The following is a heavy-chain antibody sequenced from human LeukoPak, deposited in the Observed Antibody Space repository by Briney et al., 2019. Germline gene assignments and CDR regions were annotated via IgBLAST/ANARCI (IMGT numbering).Heavy chain of an antibody. V-gene: IGHV3-43D*03. D-gene: IGHD3-10*02. CDR2: ISRDGSSP. CDR1: GFTFDDYA. CDR3: AELGITMIGGV. J-gene: IGHJ6*04. Sequence: GGSLRLSCAASGFTFDDYAMNWVRQVPGKGLEWVSLISRDGSSPYYSDSVKGRFTISRDNAKNSLYLQMNSLRAEDTAVYYCAELGITMIGGVWGKGTTVTISS.